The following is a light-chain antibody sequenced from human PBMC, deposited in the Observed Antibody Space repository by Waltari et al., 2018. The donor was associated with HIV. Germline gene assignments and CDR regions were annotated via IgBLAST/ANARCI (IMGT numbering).Light chain of an antibody. Sequence: QSALPQPRSVSGSPRQSVTISCTGTHSDVGGYNYVSWYQQHPGKAPKLLIYDVSKRPSGVPDRFSGSKSGNTASLTISGLQAEDEADYYCCSYAGSSTYVFGTGTKVTVL. CDR2: DVS. J-gene: IGLJ1*01. CDR1: HSDVGGYNY. V-gene: IGLV2-11*01. CDR3: CSYAGSSTYV.